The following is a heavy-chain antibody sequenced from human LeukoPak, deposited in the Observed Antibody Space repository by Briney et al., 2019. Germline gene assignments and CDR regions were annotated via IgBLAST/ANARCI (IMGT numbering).Heavy chain of an antibody. V-gene: IGHV3-72*01. CDR2: SRNKANSYTT. CDR1: GFTFGDYA. J-gene: IGHJ4*02. D-gene: IGHD6-19*01. CDR3: ARAYTSGWFSPGY. Sequence: GGSLRLSCTASGFTFGDYAMSWVRQAPGKGLEWVGRSRNKANSYTTDYAASVKGRFSISRDDSKNSLYLQMNSLKIEDTAVYYCARAYTSGWFSPGYWGQGTLVTVSS.